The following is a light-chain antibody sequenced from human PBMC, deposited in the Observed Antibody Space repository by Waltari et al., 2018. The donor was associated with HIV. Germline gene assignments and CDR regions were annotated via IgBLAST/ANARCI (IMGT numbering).Light chain of an antibody. CDR3: NSRDDIGHWF. Sequence: SSELTQDPAVSVALGQTVRITCQGDSVRTSSARWYQQKPGQAPVLVFYGTNNRPSGIPDRFSGSTSGDTASLTITGAQAEDEADYYCNSRDDIGHWFFGAGTKVTVL. CDR1: SVRTSS. CDR2: GTN. J-gene: IGLJ3*02. V-gene: IGLV3-19*01.